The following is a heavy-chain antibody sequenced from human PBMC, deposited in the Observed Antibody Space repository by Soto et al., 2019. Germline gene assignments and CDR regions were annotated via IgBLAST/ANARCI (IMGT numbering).Heavy chain of an antibody. V-gene: IGHV4-59*01. CDR2: IYYSGST. Sequence: TSETLSLTCTVSGGSISSYYWSWIRQPPGKGLEWIGYIYYSGSTNYNPSLKSRVTISVDTSKNQFSLKLSSVTAADTAVYYCARGAPYSSSWEYYYYYYMDVWGKGTTVTVSS. CDR1: GGSISSYY. D-gene: IGHD6-13*01. J-gene: IGHJ6*03. CDR3: ARGAPYSSSWEYYYYYYMDV.